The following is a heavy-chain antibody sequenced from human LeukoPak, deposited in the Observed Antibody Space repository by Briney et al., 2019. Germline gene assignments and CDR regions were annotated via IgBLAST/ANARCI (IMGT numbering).Heavy chain of an antibody. J-gene: IGHJ3*02. Sequence: PGGSLRLSCAASGFTFDDHTMHWVRQAPGKGLEWVSISSWDDNTEYYADSVKGRFIISRDNSKTSLYLQMNSLRTEDTAVYYCGKGPRRCTGCDGFDILGQGTMVTVSS. D-gene: IGHD1-14*01. V-gene: IGHV3-43*01. CDR1: GFTFDDHT. CDR3: GKGPRRCTGCDGFDI. CDR2: SSWDDNTE.